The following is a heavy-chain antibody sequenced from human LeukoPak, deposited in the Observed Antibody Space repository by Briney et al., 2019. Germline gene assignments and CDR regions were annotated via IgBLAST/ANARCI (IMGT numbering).Heavy chain of an antibody. CDR2: ISYDGSNK. CDR3: ASIPGQQLVF. V-gene: IGHV3-30-3*01. J-gene: IGHJ4*02. CDR1: GFTFSSYA. Sequence: PGGSLRLSCAASGFTFSSYAMHWVRQAPGKGLEWVAVISYDGSNKYYADSVKGRFTISRDNSKNTLYLQMNSLRAEDTAVYYCASIPGQQLVFWGQGTLVTVSS. D-gene: IGHD6-13*01.